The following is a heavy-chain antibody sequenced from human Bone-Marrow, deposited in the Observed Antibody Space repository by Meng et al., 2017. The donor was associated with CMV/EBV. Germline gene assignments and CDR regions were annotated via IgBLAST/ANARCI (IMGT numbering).Heavy chain of an antibody. CDR3: ARDRIAAALGYYYYGMDV. J-gene: IGHJ6*02. V-gene: IGHV3-7*01. D-gene: IGHD6-13*01. Sequence: GGSLRLSCAASGFTFSSSWMSWVRQAPGKGLEWVANIKQDGSEKYYVDSVKGRFTISRDNAKNSLFLQINSLRAEDTAVYYCARDRIAAALGYYYYGMDVWGQGTTVTVSS. CDR1: GFTFSSSW. CDR2: IKQDGSEK.